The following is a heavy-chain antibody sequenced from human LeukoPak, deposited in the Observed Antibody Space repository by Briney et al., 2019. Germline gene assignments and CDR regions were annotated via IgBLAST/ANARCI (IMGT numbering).Heavy chain of an antibody. V-gene: IGHV5-10-1*01. Sequence: GASLRISCKGSGYNFGTYWISWVRQLPGKGLEWMGKIDPSDSSTNYSPSFEGHVTISAGKSTSTAYLQWSSLKASDTAMYYCGRLSDYWGQGTLVTVSS. CDR3: GRLSDY. CDR1: GYNFGTYW. CDR2: IDPSDSST. J-gene: IGHJ4*02.